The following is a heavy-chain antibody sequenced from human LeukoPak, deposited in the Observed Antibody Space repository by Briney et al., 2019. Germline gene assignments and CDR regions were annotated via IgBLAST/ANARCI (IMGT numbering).Heavy chain of an antibody. CDR1: GYTFTSYY. J-gene: IGHJ4*02. V-gene: IGHV1-46*01. D-gene: IGHD6-13*01. CDR2: INPSGGST. CDR3: GRGGKVEQLVLAR. Sequence: ASVKVSCKASGYTFTSYYMHWVRQAPGQGLEWMGIINPSGGSTSYAQKFQGRVTMTRDMSTSTVYMELSSLRAEDTAVYYCGRGGKVEQLVLARWGQGSLVTVSS.